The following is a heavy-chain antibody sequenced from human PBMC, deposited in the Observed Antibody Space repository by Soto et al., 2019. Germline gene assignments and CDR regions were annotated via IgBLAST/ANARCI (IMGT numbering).Heavy chain of an antibody. CDR1: GYTFTSCG. V-gene: IGHV1-18*01. J-gene: IGHJ4*02. Sequence: ASVKVSCKASGYTFTSCGIGWVRQAPGQGLEWMGWISAYNGNTIYAQNLQGRVTMTTDTSTSTAYMQLGSLTSDDTAMYYCARLSGCGGGSCYLPDYWGQGTLVTVSS. CDR2: ISAYNGNT. D-gene: IGHD2-15*01. CDR3: ARLSGCGGGSCYLPDY.